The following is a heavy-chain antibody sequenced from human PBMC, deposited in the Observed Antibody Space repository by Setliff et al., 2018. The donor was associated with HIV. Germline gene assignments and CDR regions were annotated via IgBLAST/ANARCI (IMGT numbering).Heavy chain of an antibody. D-gene: IGHD3-16*01. J-gene: IGHJ4*02. CDR2: ILPFFDTA. Sequence: SVKVSCKASGYTFTNYGISWVRQAPGQGLEWMGGILPFFDTANYAQKFQGRVTITADESTSTVHMELSSLTSEDTAVYYCARQAERDDDSYLDYWGQGTLVTVSS. V-gene: IGHV1-69*13. CDR3: ARQAERDDDSYLDY. CDR1: GYTFTNYG.